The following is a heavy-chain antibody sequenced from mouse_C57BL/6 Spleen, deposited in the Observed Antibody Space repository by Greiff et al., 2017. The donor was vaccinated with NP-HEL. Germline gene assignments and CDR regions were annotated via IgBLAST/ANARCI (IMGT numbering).Heavy chain of an antibody. D-gene: IGHD1-1*01. V-gene: IGHV5-17*01. CDR2: ISSGSSTI. CDR3: ARSTTVVEDWYFDV. CDR1: GFTFSDYG. J-gene: IGHJ1*03. Sequence: EVQLKESGGGLVKPGGSLKLSCAASGFTFSDYGMHWVRQAPEKGLEWVAYISSGSSTIYYADTVKGRFTISRDNAKNTLFLQMTSLRSEDTAMYYCARSTTVVEDWYFDVWGTGTTVTVSS.